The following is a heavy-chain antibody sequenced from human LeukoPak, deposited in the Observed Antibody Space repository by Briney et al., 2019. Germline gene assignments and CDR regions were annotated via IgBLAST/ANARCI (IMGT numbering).Heavy chain of an antibody. CDR3: ATFGASSGWSGFDY. CDR2: IYYSGST. Sequence: SETLSLTCTVSGDSIRSYYWSWIRQPPGKGLEWIGYIYYSGSTNYNSSLKSRVSISVDTSKNQFPLKLSSVTAADTAVYYCATFGASSGWSGFDYWGQGNLVTVSS. CDR1: GDSIRSYY. V-gene: IGHV4-59*01. D-gene: IGHD6-19*01. J-gene: IGHJ4*02.